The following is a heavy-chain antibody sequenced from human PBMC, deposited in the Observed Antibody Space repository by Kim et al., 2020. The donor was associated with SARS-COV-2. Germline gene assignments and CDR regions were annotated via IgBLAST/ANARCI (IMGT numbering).Heavy chain of an antibody. CDR1: GFTFSNYG. V-gene: IGHV3-33*01. J-gene: IGHJ6*02. CDR3: ARDRGHSYYGMDV. CDR2: IWYDGSNK. D-gene: IGHD3-10*01. Sequence: GGSLRLSCAASGFTFSNYGIHWVRQAPGKGLEWVAFIWYDGSNKYYADSVKGRFTISRDNSKNTLYLQMNSLRAEDTAVYYCARDRGHSYYGMDVWGQGTTVTVSS.